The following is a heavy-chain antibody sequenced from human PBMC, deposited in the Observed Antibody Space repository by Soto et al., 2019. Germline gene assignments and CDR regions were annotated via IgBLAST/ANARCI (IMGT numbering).Heavy chain of an antibody. CDR2: MNPNSGNT. D-gene: IGHD6-13*01. J-gene: IGHJ5*02. CDR3: ATKYSSSWYSWFDP. V-gene: IGHV1-8*01. CDR1: GYTFTSYD. Sequence: ASVKVSCKASGYTFTSYDINWVRQATGQGLEWMGWMNPNSGNTGYAQKFQGRVTMTRNTSISTAYMELSSLRSEDTAVYYCATKYSSSWYSWFDPWGQGTLVTVSS.